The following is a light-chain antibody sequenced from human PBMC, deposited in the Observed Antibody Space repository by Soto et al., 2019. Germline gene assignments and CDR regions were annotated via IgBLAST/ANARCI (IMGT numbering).Light chain of an antibody. CDR2: AAS. V-gene: IGKV3-15*01. CDR3: KYYNNWLAT. CDR1: RTISNT. Sequence: VMTQSPATLPVSPGDKVSLPSTVTRTISNTLAWYQQKPGQAPRRLIYAASTRATGVSARFSGSGSGTEFTLTISSLQSEDFTIYYCKYYNNWLATFGGGTKVEIK. J-gene: IGKJ4*01.